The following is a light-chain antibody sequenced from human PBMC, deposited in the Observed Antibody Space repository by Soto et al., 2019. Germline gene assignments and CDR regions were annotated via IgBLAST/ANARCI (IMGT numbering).Light chain of an antibody. CDR1: QSVSSSY. CDR2: GAS. Sequence: EIVLTQSPGTLSLSPGERVTLSCRASQSVSSSYLAWYQQKLGQAPRLLIYGASSRATGIPDRFSGSGSGTDFTLTISRLEPEDFAMSYCQQYGSSPLYTFGQGTKLESK. V-gene: IGKV3-20*01. J-gene: IGKJ2*01. CDR3: QQYGSSPLYT.